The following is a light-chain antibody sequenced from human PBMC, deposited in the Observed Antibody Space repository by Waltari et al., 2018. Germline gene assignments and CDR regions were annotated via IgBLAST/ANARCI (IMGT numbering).Light chain of an antibody. CDR2: KAS. CDR3: QQYTGPWT. Sequence: DIQMTQSPSTLSASVGDRVTITCRASQSISTWLAWYQQKPGKAPTLLIYKASRLEGGVPSRFSGSGSGTEFTLTISSLQPDDFATYYCQQYTGPWTFGQGTKVEIK. J-gene: IGKJ1*01. V-gene: IGKV1-5*03. CDR1: QSISTW.